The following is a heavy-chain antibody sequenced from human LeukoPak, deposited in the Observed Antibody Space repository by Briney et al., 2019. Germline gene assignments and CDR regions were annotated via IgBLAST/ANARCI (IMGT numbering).Heavy chain of an antibody. V-gene: IGHV3-7*01. CDR2: IKPDGSEK. CDR1: GFTFSSYW. CDR3: AREPLEALAGTSDY. J-gene: IGHJ4*02. D-gene: IGHD6-19*01. Sequence: GGSLRLSCAVSGFTFSSYWMSWVRQAPGRRPEWVANIKPDGSEKYYVDSVKGRFTVSRDNAKNSLYLQMNSLRAEDTAVYYCAREPLEALAGTSDYWGQGTLVTVSS.